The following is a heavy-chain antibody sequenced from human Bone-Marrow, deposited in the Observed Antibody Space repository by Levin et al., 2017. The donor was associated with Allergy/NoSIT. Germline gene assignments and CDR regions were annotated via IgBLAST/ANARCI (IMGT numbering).Heavy chain of an antibody. CDR3: AHAEYHLGYAMDV. V-gene: IGHV2-5*01. D-gene: IGHD2/OR15-2a*01. J-gene: IGHJ6*02. CDR2: IYWNDDN. CDR1: GFSLGPSGVG. Sequence: SGPTLVKPTQTLTLTCTFSGFSLGPSGVGVAWIRPPPGKALEWLAVIYWNDDNFYNPSLKSRLTITKDTSKNQVFLTMTNMNPVDTATFYCAHAEYHLGYAMDVWGQGTTVTVSS.